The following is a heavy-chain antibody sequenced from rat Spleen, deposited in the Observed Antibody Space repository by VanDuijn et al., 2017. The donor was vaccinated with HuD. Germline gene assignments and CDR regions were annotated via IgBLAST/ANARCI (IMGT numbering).Heavy chain of an antibody. Sequence: QVQLKESGPGLVQPSQTLSLTCTVSGFSLTSHGVSWVRQPPGKGLEWIGAIWSGGSTDYNSALKSRLSISRDTSKSQVLLKMNSLQTEDTAMYFCARSGSYYYPYVMDAWGQGASVTVSS. V-gene: IGHV2-16*01. CDR3: ARSGSYYYPYVMDA. D-gene: IGHD1-12*02. CDR1: GFSLTSHG. J-gene: IGHJ4*01. CDR2: IWSGGST.